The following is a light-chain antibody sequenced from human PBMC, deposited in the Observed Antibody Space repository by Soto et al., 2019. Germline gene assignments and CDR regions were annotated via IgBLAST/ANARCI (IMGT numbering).Light chain of an antibody. J-gene: IGKJ2*01. CDR3: LQYSTWPPLYT. CDR2: DAS. V-gene: IGKV3-15*01. Sequence: EIVMTQSPAALSVSLGERVSLTCRASQAVSSYLAWYQQKPGQAPRLLISDASTRATDIPDRFSGSGSGTDFTRTISSLQSSDLAVYYCLQYSTWPPLYTFGQGTKLEIK. CDR1: QAVSSY.